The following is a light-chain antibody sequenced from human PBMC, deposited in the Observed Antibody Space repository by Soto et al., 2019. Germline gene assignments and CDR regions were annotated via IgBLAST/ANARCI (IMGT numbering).Light chain of an antibody. Sequence: EIVMTQSPATLSVSPGERATLSCRASQSVSSNLAWYQQEPGQAPRLLIYGASTRATGIPARFSGSGSGTEFTLTISSLQSEDFAVYYCQQYNNWPRTFGQGPKVDIK. CDR3: QQYNNWPRT. CDR2: GAS. V-gene: IGKV3-15*01. CDR1: QSVSSN. J-gene: IGKJ1*01.